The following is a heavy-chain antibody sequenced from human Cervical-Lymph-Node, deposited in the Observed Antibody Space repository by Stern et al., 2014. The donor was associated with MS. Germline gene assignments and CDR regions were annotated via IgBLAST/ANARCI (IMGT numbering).Heavy chain of an antibody. Sequence: LQLQESGGGLVQPGGSLRLSCAASGFTFRNYLMHWVRQAPGKGLEWVARIRVDSSNTRYADSVKGRFTISRDDAKDTLYLQMDSLRDEDTALYYCATDLEWLLFENWGQGTLVVVSS. V-gene: IGHV3-74*01. J-gene: IGHJ4*02. CDR2: IRVDSSNT. D-gene: IGHD3-3*01. CDR3: ATDLEWLLFEN. CDR1: GFTFRNYL.